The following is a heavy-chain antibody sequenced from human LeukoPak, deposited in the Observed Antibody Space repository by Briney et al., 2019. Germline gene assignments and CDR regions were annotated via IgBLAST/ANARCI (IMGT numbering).Heavy chain of an antibody. CDR3: ARQEAYYDFWSGSQLGLYFDY. J-gene: IGHJ4*02. D-gene: IGHD3-3*01. CDR1: GYSFTSYW. V-gene: IGHV5-51*01. Sequence: GESLKISCTGSGYSFTSYWIGWVRQMPGKGLEWMGIIYPGDSDTRYSPSFQGQVTISADKSISTAYLQWSSLKASDTAMYYCARQEAYYDFWSGSQLGLYFDYWGQGTLVTVSS. CDR2: IYPGDSDT.